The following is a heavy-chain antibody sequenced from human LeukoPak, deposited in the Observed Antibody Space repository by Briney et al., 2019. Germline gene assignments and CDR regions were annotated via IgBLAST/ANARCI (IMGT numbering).Heavy chain of an antibody. J-gene: IGHJ4*02. D-gene: IGHD3-3*01. CDR3: ARVRARFLEWLSRGRTDYFDY. V-gene: IGHV4-34*01. CDR2: INHSGST. CDR1: GGSFGGYY. Sequence: SETLSLTCAVYGGSFGGYYWSWIRQPPGKGLEWIGEINHSGSTNYNPSLKSRVTISVDTSKNQFSLKLSSVTAADTAVYYCARVRARFLEWLSRGRTDYFDYWGQGTLVTVSS.